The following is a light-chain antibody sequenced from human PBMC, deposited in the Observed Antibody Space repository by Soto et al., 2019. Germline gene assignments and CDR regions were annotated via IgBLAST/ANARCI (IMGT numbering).Light chain of an antibody. Sequence: QSVLTQPASVSESPGQSITISCTGTSSDVGVYNYVSWYQQHPGKAPKLMIYEVSNRPSGVSNRFSGSKSGNTASLTISGLQAEDEADYYCSSYRSRSPCVFGTGTKVTVL. CDR3: SSYRSRSPCV. V-gene: IGLV2-14*01. J-gene: IGLJ1*01. CDR2: EVS. CDR1: SSDVGVYNY.